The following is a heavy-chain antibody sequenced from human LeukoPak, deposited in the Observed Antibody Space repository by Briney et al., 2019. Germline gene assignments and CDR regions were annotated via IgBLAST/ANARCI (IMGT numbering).Heavy chain of an antibody. CDR1: GDSISSSSYY. V-gene: IGHV4-39*01. CDR2: LYYSGST. CDR3: ARQGWELPEFDY. D-gene: IGHD1-26*01. Sequence: PSETLSLTCTVSGDSISSSSYYWGWIRQPPGKGLEWIGSLYYSGSTYYNPSLKSRVTISVDTSKNQFSLKLSSVTAADTAVYFCARQGWELPEFDYWGQGTLVTVSS. J-gene: IGHJ4*02.